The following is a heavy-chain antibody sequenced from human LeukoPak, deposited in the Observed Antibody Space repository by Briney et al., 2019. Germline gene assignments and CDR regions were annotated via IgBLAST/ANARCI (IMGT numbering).Heavy chain of an antibody. CDR3: ARSSTHHILRYFDWLPDY. V-gene: IGHV3-21*01. CDR2: ISSSSSYI. D-gene: IGHD3-9*01. J-gene: IGHJ4*02. CDR1: GFTFSSYS. Sequence: GGSLRLSCTVSGFTFSSYSMNWVRQAPGKGLEWVSPISSSSSYIYYADSVKGRFTISRDNAKNSLYLQMNSLRAEDTAVYYCARSSTHHILRYFDWLPDYWGQGTLVTVSS.